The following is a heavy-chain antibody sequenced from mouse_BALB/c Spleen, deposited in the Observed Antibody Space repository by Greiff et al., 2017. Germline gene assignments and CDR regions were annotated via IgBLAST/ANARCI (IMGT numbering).Heavy chain of an antibody. Sequence: EVQVVESGGGLVQPGGSRKLSCAASGFTFSSFGMHWVRQAPEKGLEWVAYISSGSSTIYYADTVKGRFTISRDNPKNTLFLQMTSLRSEDTAMYYCALYYRYDVAYWGQGTLVTVSA. CDR1: GFTFSSFG. J-gene: IGHJ3*01. CDR3: ALYYRYDVAY. CDR2: ISSGSSTI. V-gene: IGHV5-17*02. D-gene: IGHD2-14*01.